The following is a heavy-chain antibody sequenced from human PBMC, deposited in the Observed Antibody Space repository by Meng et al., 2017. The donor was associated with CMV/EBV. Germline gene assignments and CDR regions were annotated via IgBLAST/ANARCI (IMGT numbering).Heavy chain of an antibody. CDR2: IYTSGST. J-gene: IGHJ5*02. CDR3: ARDLGAAADPNWFDP. Sequence: SGGSISSYYWSWIRQPAGKGLEWIGRIYTSGSTNYNPSLKSRVTMSVDTSKNQFSLKLSSVTAADTAVYYCARDLGAAADPNWFDPWGQGALVTVSS. V-gene: IGHV4-4*07. CDR1: GGSISSYY. D-gene: IGHD6-13*01.